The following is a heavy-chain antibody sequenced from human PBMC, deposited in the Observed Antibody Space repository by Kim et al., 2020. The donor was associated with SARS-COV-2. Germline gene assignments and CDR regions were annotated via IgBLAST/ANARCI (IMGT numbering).Heavy chain of an antibody. V-gene: IGHV1-18*01. J-gene: IGHJ4*02. CDR2: ISAYNGNT. Sequence: ASVKVSCKASGYTFTSYGISWVRQAPGQGLEWMGWISAYNGNTNYAQKLQGRVTMTTDTSTSTAYMELRSLRSDDTAVYYCAILPSGSYYVDPNTPFDYWGQGTLVTVSS. CDR3: AILPSGSYYVDPNTPFDY. D-gene: IGHD1-26*01. CDR1: GYTFTSYG.